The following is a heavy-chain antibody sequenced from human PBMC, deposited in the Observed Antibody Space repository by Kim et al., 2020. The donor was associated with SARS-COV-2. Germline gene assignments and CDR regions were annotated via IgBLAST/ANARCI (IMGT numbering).Heavy chain of an antibody. Sequence: GGSLRLSCAASGFTFSNYWMTWVRQTPGKGLEWVVSIKHDGSGQYSVDSLKGRINISRDNAKNSLYLQMNSLRAEDTDLYHCARGAGSAVFDPWGQGTL. V-gene: IGHV3-7*01. D-gene: IGHD1-26*01. CDR3: ARGAGSAVFDP. CDR1: GFTFSNYW. J-gene: IGHJ5*02. CDR2: IKHDGSGQ.